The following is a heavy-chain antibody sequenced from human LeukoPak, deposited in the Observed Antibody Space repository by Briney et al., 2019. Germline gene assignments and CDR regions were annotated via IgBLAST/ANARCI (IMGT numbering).Heavy chain of an antibody. J-gene: IGHJ5*02. V-gene: IGHV4-39*02. D-gene: IGHD2-15*01. CDR3: ARGAECSGNSCDGGNWLDP. CDR1: GGSISSSSYY. Sequence: SETLSLTCTVSGGSISSSSYYWGWIRQPPGKGLEWIGSIYYSGSTYYNPSLKSRVTISVDTSKNHFSLKLSSVTAADTAVYYCARGAECSGNSCDGGNWLDPWGQGTLVTVSS. CDR2: IYYSGST.